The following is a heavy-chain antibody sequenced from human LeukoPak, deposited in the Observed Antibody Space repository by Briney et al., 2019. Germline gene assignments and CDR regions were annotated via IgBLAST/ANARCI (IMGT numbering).Heavy chain of an antibody. J-gene: IGHJ4*02. Sequence: SETLSLTCTVSGGSISSSSYYWGWIRQPPGKGLEWIGSIYYSGSTYYNPSLKSRVTISVDTSKNQFSLKLSSVTAADTAVYYCAREEYGSTVTNYWGQGTLVTVSS. V-gene: IGHV4-39*02. D-gene: IGHD4-17*01. CDR1: GGSISSSSYY. CDR3: AREEYGSTVTNY. CDR2: IYYSGST.